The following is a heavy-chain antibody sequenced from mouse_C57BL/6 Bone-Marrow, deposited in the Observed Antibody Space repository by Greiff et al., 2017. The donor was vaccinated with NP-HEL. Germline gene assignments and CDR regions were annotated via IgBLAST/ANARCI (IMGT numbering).Heavy chain of an antibody. D-gene: IGHD1-1*01. Sequence: EVMLVESGTVLARPGASVKMSCKTSGYTFTSYWMHWVKQRPGQGLEWIGAIYPGNSDTSYNQKFKGKAKLTAVTSASTAYMELSSLTNEDSAVYYCTKSRYLLYYAMDYWGQGTSVTVSS. CDR1: GYTFTSYW. J-gene: IGHJ4*01. CDR2: IYPGNSDT. CDR3: TKSRYLLYYAMDY. V-gene: IGHV1-5*01.